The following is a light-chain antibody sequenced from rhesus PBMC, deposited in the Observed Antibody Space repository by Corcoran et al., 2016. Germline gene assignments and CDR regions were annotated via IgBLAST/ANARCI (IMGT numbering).Light chain of an antibody. CDR2: DVP. CDR3: SSYASSSKFI. Sequence: QAAPTQSPSVSGSPAQSVTISCTGITSGFGGSYRGSWYQHYPGKAPKLIIYDVPGRPSGVSDRFSGSKSGNTASLTISGLRAEDEAHYYCSSYASSSKFIFGDGTRLTVL. CDR1: TSGFGGSYR. V-gene: IGLV2-13*03. J-gene: IGLJ1*01.